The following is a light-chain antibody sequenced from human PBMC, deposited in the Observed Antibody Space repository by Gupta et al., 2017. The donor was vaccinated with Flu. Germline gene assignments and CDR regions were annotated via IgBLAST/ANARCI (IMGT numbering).Light chain of an antibody. CDR1: QSHLYSSNNKNY. CDR2: CAS. J-gene: IGKJ3*01. Sequence: IVMTQSPSSLSLSVCEGATINCKSSQSHLYSSNNKNYLAWYQQKPGQPPKLLIYCASTRESGVPDRFSGSGSGTDFTLTISSLQAEDVAVYYCQQCYSTPSTFGPGTKVDIK. CDR3: QQCYSTPST. V-gene: IGKV4-1*01.